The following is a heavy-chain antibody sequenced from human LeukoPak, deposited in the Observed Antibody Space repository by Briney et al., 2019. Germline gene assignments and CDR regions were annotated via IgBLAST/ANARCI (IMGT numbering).Heavy chain of an antibody. CDR3: AESLQPSYYYYGMDV. V-gene: IGHV1-69*04. J-gene: IGHJ6*02. CDR1: GGTFSSYA. Sequence: SVKVSCKASGGTFSSYAISWVRQAPRQGLEWMGRIIPILGIANYAQKFQGRVTITADKSTSTAYMELSSLRSEDTAVYYCAESLQPSYYYYGMDVWGQGTTVTVSS. D-gene: IGHD5-18*01. CDR2: IIPILGIA.